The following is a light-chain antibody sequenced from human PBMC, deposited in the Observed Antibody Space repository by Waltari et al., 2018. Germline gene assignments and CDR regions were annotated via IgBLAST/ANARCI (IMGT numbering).Light chain of an antibody. CDR2: NDS. CDR3: QAWDSNTHVV. CDR1: RLEAQF. V-gene: IGLV3-1*01. J-gene: IGLJ2*01. Sequence: SLELPQPPSVSVSPGQTASISCSAHRLEAQFVCWYQQKPGQSPLLVIYNDSKRPPEIPERYSGSNSGNTATLTISGTQAVDEADYYCQAWDSNTHVVFGGGTKLTVL.